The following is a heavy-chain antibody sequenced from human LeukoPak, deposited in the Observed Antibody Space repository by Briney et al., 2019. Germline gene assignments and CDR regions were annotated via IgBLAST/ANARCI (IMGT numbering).Heavy chain of an antibody. CDR2: ISGSGDMT. CDR1: GFTFNNYA. CDR3: ARDRVVGVTKFDY. V-gene: IGHV3-23*01. J-gene: IGHJ4*02. Sequence: PGGSLRLSCAASGFTFNNYAMNWVRQAPGKGLEWVSAISGSGDMTYYADSVKGRFTISRDNSKKTLYLQMNSLRAEDTATYYCARDRVVGVTKFDYWGQGTLVTVSS. D-gene: IGHD1-26*01.